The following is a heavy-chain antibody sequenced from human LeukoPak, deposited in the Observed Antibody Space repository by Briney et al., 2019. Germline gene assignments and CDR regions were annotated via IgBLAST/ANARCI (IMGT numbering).Heavy chain of an antibody. J-gene: IGHJ4*02. D-gene: IGHD6-13*01. Sequence: GGSLRLSCAASGFTFNNAWMNWVRQAPGKGLEWVGRIKSKNVGGTTDYAAPVKGRFTISRDDSKNTVYLQMNSLKIEDTAVYYCARSRYPGIAAAGTYIFGYWGQGTLVTVSS. CDR2: IKSKNVGGTT. CDR3: ARSRYPGIAAAGTYIFGY. V-gene: IGHV3-15*01. CDR1: GFTFNNAW.